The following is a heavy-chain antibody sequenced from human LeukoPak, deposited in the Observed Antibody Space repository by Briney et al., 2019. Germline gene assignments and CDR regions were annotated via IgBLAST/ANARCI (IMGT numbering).Heavy chain of an antibody. CDR2: IYTSGST. J-gene: IGHJ4*02. V-gene: IGHV4-61*02. CDR3: ARHGPRLSRGSYRVAYFDY. D-gene: IGHD1-26*01. Sequence: PSQPLSLTCTVSGGSISSGSYYWSWIRQPAGKGLEWIGRIYTSGSTNYNPSLKSRVTISVDTSKNQFSLKLSSVTAADTAVYYCARHGPRLSRGSYRVAYFDYWGQGTLVTVSS. CDR1: GGSISSGSYY.